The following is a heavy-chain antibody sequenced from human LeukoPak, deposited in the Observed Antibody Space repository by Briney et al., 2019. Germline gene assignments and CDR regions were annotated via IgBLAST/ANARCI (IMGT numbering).Heavy chain of an antibody. J-gene: IGHJ4*02. V-gene: IGHV1-8*01. Sequence: GASVKVSRKASGYTFTSYDINWVRQATGQGLEWMGWMNPNSGNTDYAQKFQGRVTMTRNTSISTAYMELSSLRSEDTAVYYCARGLYLVATTVEYYFDYWGQGTLVTVSS. CDR2: MNPNSGNT. CDR3: ARGLYLVATTVEYYFDY. CDR1: GYTFTSYD. D-gene: IGHD5-12*01.